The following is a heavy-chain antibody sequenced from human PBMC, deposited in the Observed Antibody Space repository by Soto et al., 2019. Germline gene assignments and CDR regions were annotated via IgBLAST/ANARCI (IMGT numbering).Heavy chain of an antibody. J-gene: IGHJ4*02. Sequence: ASVKVSCKASGYTFTGYYMHWVRQAPGQGLEWMGWINPNSGGTNYAQKFQGWVTMTRDTSISTAYMELSRLRSDDTAVYYCATQTKDGYSSGWYVWYFDYWGQGTQVTVSS. V-gene: IGHV1-2*04. D-gene: IGHD6-19*01. CDR3: ATQTKDGYSSGWYVWYFDY. CDR2: INPNSGGT. CDR1: GYTFTGYY.